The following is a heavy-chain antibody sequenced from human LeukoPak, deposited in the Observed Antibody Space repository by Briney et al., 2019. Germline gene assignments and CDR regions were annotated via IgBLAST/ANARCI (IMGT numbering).Heavy chain of an antibody. V-gene: IGHV4-61*01. CDR2: IYYSGST. D-gene: IGHD3-22*01. J-gene: IGHJ4*02. Sequence: SETLSLTCTVSGGSISSSSYYWSWIRQPPGKGLEWIRYIYYSGSTNYNPSLKSRVTISVDTSKNQFSPKLSSVTAADTAVYYCARALKGYYYFDYWGQGTLVTVSS. CDR3: ARALKGYYYFDY. CDR1: GGSISSSSYY.